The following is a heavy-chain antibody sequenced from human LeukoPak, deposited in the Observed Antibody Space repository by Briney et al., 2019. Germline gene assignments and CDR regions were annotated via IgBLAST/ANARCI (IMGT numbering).Heavy chain of an antibody. CDR2: IQNDGNNK. CDR3: ARDWGTSSLYLVN. J-gene: IGHJ4*02. CDR1: GFTFSSNS. V-gene: IGHV3-30*02. Sequence: PGGSLRLSCAASGFTFSSNSMHWVRQAPGKGLECVAFIQNDGNNKKYADSVKGRFTISRDNSKNTLYLQMNSLRAEDTAVYYCARDWGTSSLYLVNWGQGTLVTVSS. D-gene: IGHD6-6*01.